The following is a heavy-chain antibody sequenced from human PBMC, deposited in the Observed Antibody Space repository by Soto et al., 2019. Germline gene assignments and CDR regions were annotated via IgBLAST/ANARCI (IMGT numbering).Heavy chain of an antibody. D-gene: IGHD2-21*01. V-gene: IGHV2-5*01. CDR3: VHRPATHMNWLGP. CDR2: VYWNDNK. J-gene: IGHJ5*02. Sequence: QITLREAGPTLVKPTQTLTLTCTFSGFSLTTIGVGVGWIRQPPRGAPEWLALVYWNDNKRYSPSLESRLTIPKDTSKNQVVLTLTAMDPMDTATYFCVHRPATHMNWLGPWGQGILVAVSS. CDR1: GFSLTTIGVG.